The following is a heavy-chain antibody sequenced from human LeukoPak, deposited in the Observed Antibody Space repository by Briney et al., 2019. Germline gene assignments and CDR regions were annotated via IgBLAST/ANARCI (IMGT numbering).Heavy chain of an antibody. CDR1: GGSISNSNYY. D-gene: IGHD1-26*01. CDR3: ARGYSGSYGRFDY. J-gene: IGHJ4*02. V-gene: IGHV4-39*07. CDR2: IYYSGST. Sequence: PSETLSLTCTVSGGSISNSNYYWGWIRQPPGKGLEWIGSIYYSGSTYYNSSLKSRVTISVDTSKNQFSLKLSSVTAADTAVYYCARGYSGSYGRFDYWGQGTLVTVSS.